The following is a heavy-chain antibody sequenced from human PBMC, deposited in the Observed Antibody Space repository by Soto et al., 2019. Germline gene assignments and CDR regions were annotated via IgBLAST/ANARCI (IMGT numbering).Heavy chain of an antibody. D-gene: IGHD6-13*01. V-gene: IGHV3-7*01. CDR3: ARDRRSRAPFAY. J-gene: IGHJ4*02. CDR2: ISQDGNEK. Sequence: PGGSLRLSCAASGFAVIPYWMSWVRQAPGKGPEWVAIISQDGNEKYYVDSVKGRFTIARDNAKNSPYLQMNSLGADDTSVYYCARDRRSRAPFAYGGQGPLVTVSS. CDR1: GFAVIPYW.